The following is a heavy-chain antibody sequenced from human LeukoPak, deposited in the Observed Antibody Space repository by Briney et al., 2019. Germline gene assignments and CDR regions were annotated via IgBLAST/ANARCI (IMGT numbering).Heavy chain of an antibody. D-gene: IGHD3-22*01. CDR1: GFTFSSYA. J-gene: IGHJ3*02. V-gene: IGHV3-23*01. Sequence: PGGSLRFSCAASGFTFSSYAMSWVRQAPGKGLEWVSAISGSGGSTYYADSVKGRFTISRDNSKNTLYLQMNSLRAEDTAVYYCAKDRYDSSGYCLSRDAFDIWGQGTMVTVSS. CDR2: ISGSGGST. CDR3: AKDRYDSSGYCLSRDAFDI.